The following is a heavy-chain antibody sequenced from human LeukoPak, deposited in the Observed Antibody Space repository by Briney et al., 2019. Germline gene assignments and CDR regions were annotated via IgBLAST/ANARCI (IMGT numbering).Heavy chain of an antibody. CDR2: IYYSGST. CDR1: GGSLSSYY. Sequence: SDTLSLTCTVSGGSLSSYYWSWVRQPPGNGLEWIGYIYYSGSTNYHPSLKSRVTISVDTSKNQFSLQLSCVNAADTAVYYCARVAPTDYYGSGSYPLDYWGQGTLVTVSS. V-gene: IGHV4-59*07. D-gene: IGHD3-10*01. CDR3: ARVAPTDYYGSGSYPLDY. J-gene: IGHJ4*02.